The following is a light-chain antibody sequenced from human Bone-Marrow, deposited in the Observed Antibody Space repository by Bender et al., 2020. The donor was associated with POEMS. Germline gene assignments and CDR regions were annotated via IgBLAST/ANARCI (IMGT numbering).Light chain of an antibody. CDR2: YDS. V-gene: IGLV3-21*01. CDR3: SSWDDSLSGWV. Sequence: SYALTQPPSVSVAPGKTARLTCGGNNIGSNSVHWYQQRPGQAPVLVISYDSDRPSGIPERFSGSNSGNTATLTISDIQSEDEGDYYCSSWDDSLSGWVFGGGTKLTVL. CDR1: NIGSNS. J-gene: IGLJ3*02.